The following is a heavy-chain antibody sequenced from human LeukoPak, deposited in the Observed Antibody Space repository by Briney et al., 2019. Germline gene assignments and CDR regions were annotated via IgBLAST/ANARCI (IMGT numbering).Heavy chain of an antibody. J-gene: IGHJ3*02. CDR2: IYYSGGT. CDR1: GGSISSYY. D-gene: IGHD6-13*01. Sequence: SETLSLTCTVSGGSISSYYWSWIRQPPGKGLEWIGYIYYSGGTNYNPSLKSRVTISVDASKNQFSLKLSSVTAADTAVYYCARFLYSSSYAFDIWGQGTMVTVSS. V-gene: IGHV4-59*01. CDR3: ARFLYSSSYAFDI.